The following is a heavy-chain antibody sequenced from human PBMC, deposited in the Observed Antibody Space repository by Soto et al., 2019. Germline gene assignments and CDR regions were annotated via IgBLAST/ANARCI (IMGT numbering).Heavy chain of an antibody. Sequence: GASVKVSCKASGYTFTSYYMHWVRQAPGQGLEWMGIINPSGGSTSYAQKFQGRVTMTRDTSTSTVYMELSSLRSEDTAVYYCARVPIVLVPAAMPYGMDVWGQGTTVTVSS. CDR1: GYTFTSYY. CDR2: INPSGGST. V-gene: IGHV1-46*01. D-gene: IGHD2-2*01. CDR3: ARVPIVLVPAAMPYGMDV. J-gene: IGHJ6*02.